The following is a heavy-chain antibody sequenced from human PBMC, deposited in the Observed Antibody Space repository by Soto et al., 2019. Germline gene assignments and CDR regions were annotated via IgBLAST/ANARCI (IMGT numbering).Heavy chain of an antibody. Sequence: SETLSLTCTVSGGSISSSSYYWGWIRQPPGKGLEWIGSIYYSGSTYYNPSLKSRVTISVDTSRNQFSLKLSSVTAADTAVYYCARDARVTDMGPFFWGQGTLVTVSS. CDR1: GGSISSSSYY. J-gene: IGHJ4*02. V-gene: IGHV4-39*01. D-gene: IGHD5-18*01. CDR3: ARDARVTDMGPFF. CDR2: IYYSGST.